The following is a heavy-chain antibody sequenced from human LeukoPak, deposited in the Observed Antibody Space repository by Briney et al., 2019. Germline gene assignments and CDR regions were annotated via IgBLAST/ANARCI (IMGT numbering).Heavy chain of an antibody. D-gene: IGHD1-26*01. J-gene: IGHJ4*02. CDR2: IYHSGST. V-gene: IGHV4-38-2*01. CDR3: ARPYVGATTGFDY. CDR1: GYSISSGYY. Sequence: SETLSLTCAVSGYSISSGYYWGWIRQPPGKGLEWIGSIYHSGSTYYNRSLKSRVTISVDTSKNQFSLKLSSVTAADTAVYYCARPYVGATTGFDYWGQGTLVTVSS.